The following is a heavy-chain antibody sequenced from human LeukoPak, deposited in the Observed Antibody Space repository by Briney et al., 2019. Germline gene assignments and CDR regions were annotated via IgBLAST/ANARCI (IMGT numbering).Heavy chain of an antibody. Sequence: GASVKVSCKASGYTFTGYNMHWVRQAPGQGLEWVGWINPNSGGTNYAQKFQGRVTMTRDTSISTAYMELSRLRSDDTAVYYCARGGDRITIFGVVTEFDPWGQGTLVTVSS. CDR3: ARGGDRITIFGVVTEFDP. J-gene: IGHJ5*02. D-gene: IGHD3-3*01. CDR1: GYTFTGYN. V-gene: IGHV1-2*02. CDR2: INPNSGGT.